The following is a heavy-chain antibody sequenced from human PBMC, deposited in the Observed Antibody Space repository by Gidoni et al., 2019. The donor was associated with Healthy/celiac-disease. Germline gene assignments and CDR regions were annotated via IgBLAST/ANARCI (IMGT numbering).Heavy chain of an antibody. CDR3: ARGGEYSYGRIFDY. CDR2: INHSGST. V-gene: IGHV4-34*01. Sequence: GEINHSGSTNYNPSLKIRVTISVDTSKNQFSLKLSSVTAADTAVYYCARGGEYSYGRIFDYWGQGTLVTVSS. D-gene: IGHD5-18*01. J-gene: IGHJ4*02.